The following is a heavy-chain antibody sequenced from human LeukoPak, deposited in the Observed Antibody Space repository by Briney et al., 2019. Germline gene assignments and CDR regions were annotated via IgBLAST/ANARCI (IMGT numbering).Heavy chain of an antibody. D-gene: IGHD2-2*01. J-gene: IGHJ6*03. CDR1: GFTFSSYA. CDR2: ISSSSSYI. V-gene: IGHV3-21*01. CDR3: ARDPRPLDCSSTSCPLYYYYYYMDV. Sequence: GGSLRLSCAASGFTFSSYAMSWVRQAPGKGLEWVSSISSSSSYIYYADSVKGRFTISRDNAKNSLYLQMNSLRAEDTAVYYCARDPRPLDCSSTSCPLYYYYYYMDVWGKGTTVTVSS.